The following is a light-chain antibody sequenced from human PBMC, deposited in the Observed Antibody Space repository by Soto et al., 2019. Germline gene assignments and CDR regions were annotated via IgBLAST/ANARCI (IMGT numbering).Light chain of an antibody. V-gene: IGKV3-11*01. CDR3: QQRFNWPPYT. Sequence: EIVLTQSPATLSLSPGERATLSCRASQSVSSYLAWYQQKPGQAPRLLIYDASNRATGIPARFSGSGSGTDFTLTISSLEPEDFAVYYCQQRFNWPPYTFGQGTNLEIK. CDR2: DAS. J-gene: IGKJ2*01. CDR1: QSVSSY.